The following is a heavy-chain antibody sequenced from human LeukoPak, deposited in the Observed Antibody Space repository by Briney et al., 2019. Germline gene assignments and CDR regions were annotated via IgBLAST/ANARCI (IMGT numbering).Heavy chain of an antibody. V-gene: IGHV1-69*13. CDR2: IIPILDTT. Sequence: ASVKVSCKAFGYTFTSNYMHWVRQAPGQGPEWMGGIIPILDTTHTAQKFQGRVSITADESTSTAYMEMHSLTSEDTAVYYCATAGAFESGSYFVNWGQGTLVTVSS. J-gene: IGHJ4*02. CDR1: GYTFTSNY. D-gene: IGHD3-10*01. CDR3: ATAGAFESGSYFVN.